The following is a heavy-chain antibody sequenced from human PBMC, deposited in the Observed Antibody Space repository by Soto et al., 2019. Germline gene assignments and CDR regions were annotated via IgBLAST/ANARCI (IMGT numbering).Heavy chain of an antibody. CDR1: GFTFSSYG. D-gene: IGHD3-10*01. V-gene: IGHV3-30*18. CDR2: ISYDGSNK. CDR3: AKESARFGESSYGMDV. J-gene: IGHJ6*02. Sequence: QVQLVESGGGVVQPGRSLRLSCAASGFTFSSYGMHWVRQAPGKGLEWVAVISYDGSNKYYADSVKGRFTISRDNSKNPLYLQMNSLRAEDTAVYYCAKESARFGESSYGMDVWGQGTTVTVSS.